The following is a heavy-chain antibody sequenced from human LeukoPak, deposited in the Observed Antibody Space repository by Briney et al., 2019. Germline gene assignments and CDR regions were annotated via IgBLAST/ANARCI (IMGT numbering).Heavy chain of an antibody. V-gene: IGHV4-34*01. CDR2: INHSGST. D-gene: IGHD1-26*01. J-gene: IGHJ6*03. CDR1: GGSFSGYY. CDR3: ARAQWELSVYYYYYMDV. Sequence: SETLSLTCAVYGGSFSGYYWSWIRQPPGKGLEWIGEINHSGSTNYNPSLKSRVTISVDTSKNQFSLKLSSVTAADTAVYYCARAQWELSVYYYYYMDVWGKGTTVTVSS.